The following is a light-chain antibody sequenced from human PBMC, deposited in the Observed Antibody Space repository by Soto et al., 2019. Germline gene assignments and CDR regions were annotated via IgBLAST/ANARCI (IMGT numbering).Light chain of an antibody. CDR3: QQYYSPPLS. CDR1: QSVNNNY. J-gene: IGKJ4*01. CDR2: DTS. V-gene: IGKV3-20*01. Sequence: EIVLMQSPGTLSLSPGEGATLSCRASQSVNNNYLAWYQQRPGQAPTVLIFDTSRRATGVPDRFSGSGSGTDFTLRISRVEPDDFAVYYCQQYYSPPLSFGGGTKVEIK.